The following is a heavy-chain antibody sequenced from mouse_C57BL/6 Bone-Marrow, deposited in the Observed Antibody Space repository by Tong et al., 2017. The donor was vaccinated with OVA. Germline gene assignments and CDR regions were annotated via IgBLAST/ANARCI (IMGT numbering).Heavy chain of an antibody. CDR3: TISTMVYYFDY. J-gene: IGHJ2*01. D-gene: IGHD2-1*01. CDR1: GFNIKDYY. CDR2: IDPENCDT. Sequence: EVQLQESGAELVRSGASVKLSCTASGFNIKDYYMHWVKQRPEQGLEWIGWIDPENCDTEYAPKFQGKATMTADTSSNTAYLQLSSLTSEDTAVYYCTISTMVYYFDYWGQGTTLTVSS. V-gene: IGHV14-4*02.